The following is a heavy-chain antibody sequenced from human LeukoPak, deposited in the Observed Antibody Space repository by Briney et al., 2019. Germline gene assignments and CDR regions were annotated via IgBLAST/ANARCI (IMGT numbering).Heavy chain of an antibody. D-gene: IGHD3-10*02. CDR1: GGSFSGYY. J-gene: IGHJ3*02. CDR3: ARDFKYYYDRGTSAFDI. V-gene: IGHV4-59*01. CDR2: IFYSGNT. Sequence: SETLSLTCAVYGGSFSGYYWSWIRQPPGKGLEWIAYIFYSGNTNYNPSLKSRVTMSVDPSKNQFSLKLSSVTAADSAVYYCARDFKYYYDRGTSAFDIWGQGKLVTVSS.